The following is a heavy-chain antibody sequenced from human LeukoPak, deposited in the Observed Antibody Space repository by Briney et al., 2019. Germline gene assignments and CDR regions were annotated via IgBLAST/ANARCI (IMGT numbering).Heavy chain of an antibody. D-gene: IGHD4/OR15-4a*01. Sequence: SETLSLTCAVYAGSFSGYYWSWISQPPGKVLEWNGEINNSGRTNYNPSLKSRVTISEDTSKNQLCLKLRSVTAADTAVYYCARVIGAFRAFDIWGQGTMVTVSS. CDR1: AGSFSGYY. CDR3: ARVIGAFRAFDI. CDR2: INNSGRT. V-gene: IGHV4-34*01. J-gene: IGHJ3*02.